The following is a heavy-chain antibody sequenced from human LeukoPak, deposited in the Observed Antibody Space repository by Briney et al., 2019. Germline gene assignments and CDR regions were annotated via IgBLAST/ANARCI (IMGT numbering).Heavy chain of an antibody. Sequence: GRSLRLSCAASGFTFSSYAMHWVRQAPGKGLEWVAVISYDGSNKYYADSVKGRFTISRDNSKNTLYLQMNSLRAEDTAVYYCARDRPSYSSSWYYFDYWGQGTLVTVSS. D-gene: IGHD6-13*01. CDR1: GFTFSSYA. J-gene: IGHJ4*02. V-gene: IGHV3-30-3*01. CDR2: ISYDGSNK. CDR3: ARDRPSYSSSWYYFDY.